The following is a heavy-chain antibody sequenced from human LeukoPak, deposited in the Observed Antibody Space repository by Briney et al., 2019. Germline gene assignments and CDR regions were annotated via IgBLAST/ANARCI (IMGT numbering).Heavy chain of an antibody. V-gene: IGHV3-33*06. CDR2: IWSDGSNT. J-gene: IGHJ6*03. CDR3: AKSLVSADGGSYYHYYYMDV. D-gene: IGHD2-15*01. CDR1: GLTFGTYG. Sequence: PGRFLRLSCAASGLTFGTYGMHWVRQAPGKGLEWLAVIWSDGSNTYIADSVKGRFTISGDNSNNIFYLQMNTLRAEGTGVYYCAKSLVSADGGSYYHYYYMDVWGKGTTVTVSS.